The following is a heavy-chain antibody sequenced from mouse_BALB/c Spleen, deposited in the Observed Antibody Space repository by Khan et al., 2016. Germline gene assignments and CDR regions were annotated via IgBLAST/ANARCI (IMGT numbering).Heavy chain of an antibody. CDR1: GYAFTNYG. CDR3: VRRRLLDLYYAMDY. Sequence: QIQLVQSGPELKKFGETVKISCRAPGYAFTNYGIHWVRQAPGKGLQWMGWIATYSGEPTYADDFKGRFAFSLETSASTAYLQINNLKNEDMGTYFCVRRRLLDLYYAMDYWGQGTSVTVSS. J-gene: IGHJ4*01. D-gene: IGHD3-1*01. CDR2: IATYSGEP. V-gene: IGHV9-1*02.